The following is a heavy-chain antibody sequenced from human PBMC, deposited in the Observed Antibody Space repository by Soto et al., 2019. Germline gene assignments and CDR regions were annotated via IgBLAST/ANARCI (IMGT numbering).Heavy chain of an antibody. V-gene: IGHV3-48*02. J-gene: IGHJ4*02. CDR2: IRTISSAI. CDR1: GFTFSDYP. D-gene: IGHD2-15*01. CDR3: ARETPAFDS. Sequence: QLVESGGGLVQPGGSLRLSCAASGFTFSDYPMNGVRQAPGKGLEWVSSIRTISSAIYFAGSVRGRFTISRDNARNSLYLQMPSLRDEVTAVYYCARETPAFDSWGQGTLVTVSS.